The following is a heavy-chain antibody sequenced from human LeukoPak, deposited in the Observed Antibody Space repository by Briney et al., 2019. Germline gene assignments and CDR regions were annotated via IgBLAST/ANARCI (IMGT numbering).Heavy chain of an antibody. V-gene: IGHV1-69*13. Sequence: EASVKVSCKASGGTFSSYAITWVRQAPGQGLEWMGGIIPIFGTANYAQKFQGRVTITADESTSTAYMELSSLRSEDTAVYYCARAGIAAAGTLDYWGQGTLVTASS. J-gene: IGHJ4*02. CDR2: IIPIFGTA. D-gene: IGHD6-13*01. CDR1: GGTFSSYA. CDR3: ARAGIAAAGTLDY.